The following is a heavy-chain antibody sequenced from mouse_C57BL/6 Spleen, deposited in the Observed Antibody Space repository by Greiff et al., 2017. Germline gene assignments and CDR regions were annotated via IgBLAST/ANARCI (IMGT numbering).Heavy chain of an antibody. V-gene: IGHV5-17*01. CDR3: ARYDYYAMDY. J-gene: IGHJ4*01. CDR1: GFTFSDYG. CDR2: ISSGSSTI. Sequence: EVQLVESGGGLVKPGGSLKLSCAASGFTFSDYGMHWVRQAPEKGLAWVAYISSGSSTIYYADTVKGRFTISRDNAKNTLFLQMTSLRSEDTAMYYCARYDYYAMDYWGQGTSVTVSS.